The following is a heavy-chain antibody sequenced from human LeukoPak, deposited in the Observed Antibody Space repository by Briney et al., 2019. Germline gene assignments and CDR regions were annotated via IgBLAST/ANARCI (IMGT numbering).Heavy chain of an antibody. V-gene: IGHV3-48*03. Sequence: GGSLRLSCAASGFTFSSYEMNWVRQAPGKGLEWVSYISSNGSTIYYADSVKGRFTISRDNAKNSLYLQMNSLRAEDTAVYYCARGAGGFDPDLYYFDYWGQGTLVTVSS. D-gene: IGHD2-8*02. CDR3: ARGAGGFDPDLYYFDY. J-gene: IGHJ4*02. CDR1: GFTFSSYE. CDR2: ISSNGSTI.